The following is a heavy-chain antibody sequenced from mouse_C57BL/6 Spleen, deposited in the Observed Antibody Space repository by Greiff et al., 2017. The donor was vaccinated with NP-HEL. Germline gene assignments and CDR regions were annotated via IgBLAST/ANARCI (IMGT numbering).Heavy chain of an antibody. CDR2: ISSGSSTI. CDR3: ARWRRPYAMDY. D-gene: IGHD1-2*01. Sequence: EVKVVESGGGLVKPGGSLKLSCAASGFTFSDYGMHWVRQAPEKGLEWVAYISSGSSTIYYADTVKGRFAISRDNAKNTLFLQMTSLRSEDTAMYYCARWRRPYAMDYWGQGTSVTVSS. CDR1: GFTFSDYG. J-gene: IGHJ4*01. V-gene: IGHV5-17*01.